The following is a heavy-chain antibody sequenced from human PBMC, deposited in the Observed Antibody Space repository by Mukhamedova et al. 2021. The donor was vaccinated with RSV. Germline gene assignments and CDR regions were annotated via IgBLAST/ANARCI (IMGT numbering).Heavy chain of an antibody. J-gene: IGHJ5*02. Sequence: EYMGIIYPDGSDTRYSPSFQGQVTISVDKSTSTAYLQWSSLKASDTGVYYCATSGRSSSSAGWFDPWGQGTLVTVSS. CDR2: IYPDGSDT. D-gene: IGHD6-6*01. V-gene: IGHV5-51*01. CDR3: ATSGRSSSSAGWFDP.